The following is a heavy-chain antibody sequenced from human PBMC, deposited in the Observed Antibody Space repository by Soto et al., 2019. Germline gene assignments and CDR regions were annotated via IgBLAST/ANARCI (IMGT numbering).Heavy chain of an antibody. V-gene: IGHV4-39*07. Sequence: PSETLSLTCTVSGGSISDDTYYWGWIRQPPGKGLEWIGSIYYSGNTYYNPSLKSRVSISVDRSKNQFSLKLSSVTAADTAVYYCPRVPSSWGQGTLVPVSS. CDR2: IYYSGNT. CDR1: GGSISDDTYY. J-gene: IGHJ5*02. CDR3: PRVPSS.